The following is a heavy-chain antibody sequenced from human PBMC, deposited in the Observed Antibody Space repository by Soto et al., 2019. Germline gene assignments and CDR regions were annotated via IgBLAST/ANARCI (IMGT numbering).Heavy chain of an antibody. CDR2: IYDSGST. CDR3: ARRYGLSAFDI. CDR1: GGSISSYY. D-gene: IGHD3-10*01. J-gene: IGHJ3*02. Sequence: SETLSLTCTVSGGSISSYYWSWIRQPPGKGLEWIGYIYDSGSTNYNPSLKSRVTISVDTSKNQFSLKLSSVTAADTAVYFCARRYGLSAFDIWGQGTMVTVSS. V-gene: IGHV4-59*08.